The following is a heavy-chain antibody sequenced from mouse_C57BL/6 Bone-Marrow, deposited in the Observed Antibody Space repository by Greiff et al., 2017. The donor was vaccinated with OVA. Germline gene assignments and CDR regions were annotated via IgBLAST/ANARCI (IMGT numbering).Heavy chain of an antibody. CDR3: ARKEYYYGSSGFAY. CDR1: GYAFSSYW. J-gene: IGHJ3*01. D-gene: IGHD1-1*01. CDR2: IYPGDGDT. V-gene: IGHV1-80*01. Sequence: QVQLQQSGAELVKPGASVKISCKASGYAFSSYWMNWVKQRPGKGLEWIGQIYPGDGDTNYNGKFKGKATLTADQSSSTAYMQLSSLTSEDSAVYFCARKEYYYGSSGFAYWGQGTLVTVSA.